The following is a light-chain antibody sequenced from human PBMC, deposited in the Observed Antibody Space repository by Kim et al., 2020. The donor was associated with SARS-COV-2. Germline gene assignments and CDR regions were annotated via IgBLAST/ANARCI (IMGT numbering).Light chain of an antibody. Sequence: PGDRAALSCVAGQDFASRSLAWYQQKPGQAPRLLIYGASRRATGIPDRFSGTGSGTDFTLTISRLEPEDFAGYYCQKYDSSPPPYTFGQGTKLEIK. CDR3: QKYDSSPPPYT. J-gene: IGKJ2*01. V-gene: IGKV3-20*01. CDR2: GAS. CDR1: QDFASRS.